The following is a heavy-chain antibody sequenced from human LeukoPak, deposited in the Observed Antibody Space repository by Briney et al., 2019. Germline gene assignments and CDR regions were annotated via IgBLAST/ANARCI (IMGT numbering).Heavy chain of an antibody. Sequence: DGGLTLSCAASGFTFSSYWLTGVRPPRGKGVDWVAIIKQDGSETSYVDSVKGRFTISRDNATNTLSLHANSLREEDTAVYEFAGGVQAAFDIWGEG. CDR3: AGGVQAAFDI. CDR2: IKQDGSET. J-gene: IGHJ3*02. D-gene: IGHD3-3*01. CDR1: GFTFSSYW. V-gene: IGHV3-7*04.